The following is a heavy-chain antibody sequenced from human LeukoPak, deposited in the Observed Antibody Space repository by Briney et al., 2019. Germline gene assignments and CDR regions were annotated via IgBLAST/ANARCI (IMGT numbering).Heavy chain of an antibody. J-gene: IGHJ5*02. CDR3: AKRPAAIPHRWFDP. CDR2: IYSGGST. CDR1: GFTVSSNY. Sequence: GGSLRLSCAASGFTVSSNYMSWVRQAPGKGLEWVSVIYSGGSTYYADSVKGRFTISRDNSKNTLYLQMNSLRAEDTAVYYCAKRPAAIPHRWFDPWGQGTLVTVSS. D-gene: IGHD2-2*01. V-gene: IGHV3-66*01.